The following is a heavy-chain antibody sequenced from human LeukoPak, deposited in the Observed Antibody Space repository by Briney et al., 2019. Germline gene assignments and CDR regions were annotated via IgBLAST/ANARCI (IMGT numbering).Heavy chain of an antibody. V-gene: IGHV4-34*01. CDR1: GGSFSGYY. CDR3: ARGRAAGTGFDY. CDR2: INHSGST. Sequence: SETLSLTCAVYGGSFSGYYWSWIRQPPGKGLEWIGEINHSGSTNYNPSIKSRVTISVDTSKNQFSLKLSSVTAADTAVYYCARGRAAGTGFDYWGQGTLVTVSS. D-gene: IGHD6-13*01. J-gene: IGHJ4*02.